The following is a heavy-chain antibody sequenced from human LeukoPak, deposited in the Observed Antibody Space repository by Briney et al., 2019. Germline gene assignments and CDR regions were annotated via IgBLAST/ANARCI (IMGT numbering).Heavy chain of an antibody. J-gene: IGHJ5*02. D-gene: IGHD2-2*01. V-gene: IGHV1-18*01. CDR1: GYTFTSYG. CDR2: ISAYNGNT. Sequence: ASVKVSCKASGYTFTSYGISWVRQAPGQGLEWMGYISAYNGNTNYAQKLQGRVTMTTDTSTSTAYMELRSLRSDDTAVYYCARGAPAATDNWFDPWRQGTLVTVSS. CDR3: ARGAPAATDNWFDP.